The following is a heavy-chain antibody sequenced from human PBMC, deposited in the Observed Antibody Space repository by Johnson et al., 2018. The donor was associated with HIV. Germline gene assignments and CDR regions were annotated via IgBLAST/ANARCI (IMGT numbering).Heavy chain of an antibody. CDR3: ARRGGSGWSAFDI. D-gene: IGHD6-19*01. V-gene: IGHV3-33*01. CDR2: IKQDGSEK. CDR1: GFTFSNYD. Sequence: QVQLVESGGGVVQPGRSLRLSCAASGFTFSNYDMHWVRQAPGKGLEWVASIKQDGSEKYYADSVKGRFTISRDNSKNTLYLQMNSLRAEDTALYYCARRGGSGWSAFDIWGQGTIVTVSS. J-gene: IGHJ3*02.